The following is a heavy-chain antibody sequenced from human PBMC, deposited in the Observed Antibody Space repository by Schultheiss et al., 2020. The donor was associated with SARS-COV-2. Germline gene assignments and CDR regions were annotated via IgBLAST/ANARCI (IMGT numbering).Heavy chain of an antibody. J-gene: IGHJ4*02. CDR3: ARDLAVAGTN. CDR1: GFTFSSYA. CDR2: ISSSGSTI. D-gene: IGHD6-19*01. V-gene: IGHV3-48*03. Sequence: GESLKISCAASGFTFSSYAMSWVRQAPGKGLEWVSYISSSGSTIYYADSVKGRFTISRDNAKNSLYLQMNSLRAEDTAVYYCARDLAVAGTNWGQGTLVTVSS.